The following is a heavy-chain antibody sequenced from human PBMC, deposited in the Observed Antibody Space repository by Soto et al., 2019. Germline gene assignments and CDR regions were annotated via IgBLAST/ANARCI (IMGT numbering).Heavy chain of an antibody. Sequence: PGGAQRLSCAASGFNVSDYYMSWLRQAKGKGLEWVSYISSSGSTIYYADSVKGRFTISRDNAKNSLYLQMNSLRAEDTAVYYCASPLEEDAFDIWGQGTMVTVSS. CDR3: ASPLEEDAFDI. V-gene: IGHV3-11*01. J-gene: IGHJ3*02. CDR1: GFNVSDYY. CDR2: ISSSGSTI.